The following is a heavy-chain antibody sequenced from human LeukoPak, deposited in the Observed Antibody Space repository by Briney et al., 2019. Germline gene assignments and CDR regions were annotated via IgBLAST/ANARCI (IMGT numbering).Heavy chain of an antibody. CDR3: ASKPVVPASQGHYFDT. Sequence: PSETLSLTCTVSGVSVSTHYWSWIRQPPGKRLEWVGNVFYTWDTSYHPSLQGRATMSIDTSNNQFSLNLHSVTAADTAVYYCASKPVVPASQGHYFDTWGQGTLVTVSS. CDR1: GVSVSTHY. D-gene: IGHD2-21*01. J-gene: IGHJ5*02. V-gene: IGHV4-59*02. CDR2: VFYTWDT.